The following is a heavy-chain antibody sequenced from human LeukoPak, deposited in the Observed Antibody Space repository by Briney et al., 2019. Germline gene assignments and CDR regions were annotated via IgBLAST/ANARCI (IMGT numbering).Heavy chain of an antibody. CDR2: ITTSSTYI. Sequence: GGSLRLSCAASGFIFSNYRMNWVRQAPGKGLEWVSSITTSSTYIKYADSVKGRYTISRDNAKNSLYLQMNSLRAEDTAVYYCARESAEGHSDGYSGYYWGQGTLVTVSS. J-gene: IGHJ4*02. D-gene: IGHD5-12*01. CDR3: ARESAEGHSDGYSGYY. V-gene: IGHV3-21*01. CDR1: GFIFSNYR.